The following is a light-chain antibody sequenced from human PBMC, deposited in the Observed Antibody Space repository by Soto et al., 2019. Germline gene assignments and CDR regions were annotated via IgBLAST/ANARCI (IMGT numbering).Light chain of an antibody. J-gene: IGKJ2*01. Sequence: EIVMTQSPATLSVSPGERATLSCRASQSVSSNLAWYQQKSGQAPRLLIYGASTRATGIPARFSGSGSGTEFTLTISRPQSEDFAVYYCQQYNNWPPTFGQGTKLEIK. CDR1: QSVSSN. V-gene: IGKV3-15*01. CDR2: GAS. CDR3: QQYNNWPPT.